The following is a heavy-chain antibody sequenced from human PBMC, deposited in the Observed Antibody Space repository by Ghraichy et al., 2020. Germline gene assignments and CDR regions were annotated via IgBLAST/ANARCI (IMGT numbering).Heavy chain of an antibody. V-gene: IGHV4-34*01. CDR1: GGSFSGYY. D-gene: IGHD6-13*01. J-gene: IGHJ5*02. CDR2: INHSGST. Sequence: SETLSLTCAVYGGSFSGYYWSWIRQPPGKGLEWIGEINHSGSTNYNPSLKSRVTISVDTSKNQFSLKLSSVTAADTAVYYCARVPASGSSWYHLDWFDPWGQGTLVTVSS. CDR3: ARVPASGSSWYHLDWFDP.